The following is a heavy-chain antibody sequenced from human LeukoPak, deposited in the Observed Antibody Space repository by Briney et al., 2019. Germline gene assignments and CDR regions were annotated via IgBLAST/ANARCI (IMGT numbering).Heavy chain of an antibody. CDR2: MNPNSGNT. J-gene: IGHJ3*02. CDR1: GYTFNSYD. CDR3: AREYTGAHDAFDI. Sequence: ASVKVSCKASGYTFNSYDINWVRQAPGQGLEWMGWMNPNSGNTGYAQKFQGRVTVTADESTSTAYMELSSLRSEDTAVYYCAREYTGAHDAFDIWGQGTMVTVSS. D-gene: IGHD7-27*01. V-gene: IGHV1-8*01.